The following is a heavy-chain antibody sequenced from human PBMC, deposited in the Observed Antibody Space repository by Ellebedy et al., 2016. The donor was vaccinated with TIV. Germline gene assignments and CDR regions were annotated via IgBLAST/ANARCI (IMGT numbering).Heavy chain of an antibody. V-gene: IGHV4-31*03. D-gene: IGHD2-15*01. CDR1: GGSISNGGYY. J-gene: IGHJ5*02. CDR3: ARESVGLNWFDP. CDR2: IYCSENT. Sequence: MPSETLSLTCTVSGGSISNGGYYWTWIRQHPGKGLEWIGYIYCSENTYYNPSLKSRVTISVDTSKNQFSLKLSSVTAADTAVYYCARESVGLNWFDPWGQGTPVTVSS.